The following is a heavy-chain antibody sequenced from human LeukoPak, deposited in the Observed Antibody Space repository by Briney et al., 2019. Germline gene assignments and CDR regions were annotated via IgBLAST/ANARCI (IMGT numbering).Heavy chain of an antibody. CDR1: GFTFGEYA. CDR2: IRSKASGGTT. J-gene: IGHJ4*02. D-gene: IGHD4-11*01. Sequence: GGSLRLSCTASGFTFGEYAMSWVRQAPGKGLEGVGFIRSKASGGTTEYTASVKGRFTISRDDSKSIAYLQMNSLITEDTAVYYCTRGYSIDYWGQGTQVTVSS. CDR3: TRGYSIDY. V-gene: IGHV3-49*04.